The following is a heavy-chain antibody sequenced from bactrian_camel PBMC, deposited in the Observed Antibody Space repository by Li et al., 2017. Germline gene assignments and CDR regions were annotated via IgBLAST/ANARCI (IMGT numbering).Heavy chain of an antibody. CDR3: MGAPFDQ. CDR2: LYIGDGGT. CDR1: GNSCEC. Sequence: HVQLVESGGGSVQAGGTLRISCTHSGNSCECVGWFRQAPGKEREAVASLYIGDGGTFSADSEKGRFNISEDNAKKTVYLQLTSLKTEDMAMYYCMGAPFDQRGQGTQVTVS. J-gene: IGHJ4*01. D-gene: IGHD3*01. V-gene: IGHV3S63*01.